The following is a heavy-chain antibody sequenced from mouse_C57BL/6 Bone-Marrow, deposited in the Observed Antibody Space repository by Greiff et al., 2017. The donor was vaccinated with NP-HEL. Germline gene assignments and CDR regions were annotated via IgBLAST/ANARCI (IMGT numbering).Heavy chain of an antibody. CDR1: GYTFTSYW. CDR2: IHPNSGST. J-gene: IGHJ2*01. V-gene: IGHV1-64*01. D-gene: IGHD1-1*01. Sequence: VKLQQPGAELVKPGASVKLSCKASGYTFTSYWMHWVKQRPGQGLEWIGMIHPNSGSTNYNEKFKSKATLTVDKSSSTAYMQLSSLTSEDSAVYYCARRGLLLRYYFDYWGQGTTLTVSS. CDR3: ARRGLLLRYYFDY.